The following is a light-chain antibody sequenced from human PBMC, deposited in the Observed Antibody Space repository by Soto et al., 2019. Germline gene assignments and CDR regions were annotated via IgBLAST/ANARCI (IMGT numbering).Light chain of an antibody. CDR2: DAF. J-gene: IGKJ5*01. Sequence: VLTQSPDVLSLSPGQTATLSCRASESVDRYVAWYQQKVGQAPRLLIYDAFTRATGVAARFSGSGSATDFTLTISSLEPEDFAVYYCQQYGSSRPITFGQGTRLEIK. V-gene: IGKV3-20*01. CDR1: ESVDRY. CDR3: QQYGSSRPIT.